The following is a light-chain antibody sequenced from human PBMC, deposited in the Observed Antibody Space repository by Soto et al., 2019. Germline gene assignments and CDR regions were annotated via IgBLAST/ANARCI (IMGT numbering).Light chain of an antibody. CDR2: GAS. Sequence: EIVLTQSPGTLSLSPGDRATLSCRASQSVSSSYLAWYQQKTGQAPRLLIYGASIRATGIPDRFSGSGSGTDFTLTISRLEPEDFVVYYCQQYDSSPLFTFGPGTKVDIK. J-gene: IGKJ3*01. CDR1: QSVSSSY. CDR3: QQYDSSPLFT. V-gene: IGKV3-20*01.